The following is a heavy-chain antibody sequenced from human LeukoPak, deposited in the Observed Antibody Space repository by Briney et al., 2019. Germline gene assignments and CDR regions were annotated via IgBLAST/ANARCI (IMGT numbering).Heavy chain of an antibody. V-gene: IGHV3-64*01. J-gene: IGHJ6*02. CDR3: ARVVRGPASMDV. D-gene: IGHD3-10*01. Sequence: GGSLRLSCAASGFTFSNYAMHWVRQAPGKGLEYVSAISSNGGSTYYANSVKGRFTISRDNSKNTLYLQMGSLRAEDMAVYYCARVVRGPASMDVWGQGTTVTVSS. CDR2: ISSNGGST. CDR1: GFTFSNYA.